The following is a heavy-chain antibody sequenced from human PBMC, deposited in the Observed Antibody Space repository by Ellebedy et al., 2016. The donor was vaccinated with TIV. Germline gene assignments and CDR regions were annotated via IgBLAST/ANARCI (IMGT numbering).Heavy chain of an antibody. CDR3: AKDRTPGDGYWVFDN. Sequence: PGGSLRLSCAASGFTFSRYAMASVRQAPGKGLEWVSGLVGSGAQKYADSVKGRFTISRDNSKRTVDLQMNSLRAEDTAVYFCAKDRTPGDGYWVFDNWGQGTLVSVSS. CDR2: LVGSGA. J-gene: IGHJ4*02. V-gene: IGHV3-23*01. D-gene: IGHD5-18*01. CDR1: GFTFSRYA.